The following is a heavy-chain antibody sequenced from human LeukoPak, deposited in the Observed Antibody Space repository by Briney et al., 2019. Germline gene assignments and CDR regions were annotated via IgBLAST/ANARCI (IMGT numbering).Heavy chain of an antibody. CDR2: ISYSGST. CDR3: ARHVRIDYYDSSGYYSHDAFDI. J-gene: IGHJ3*02. Sequence: SETLSLTCTVSGGSISSYFWSWFRQPPGKGLEWIGYISYSGSTNYNPSLKSRITISLDTSKNQFSLKLSSVTAADTAVYYCARHVRIDYYDSSGYYSHDAFDIWGQGTMVTVSS. CDR1: GGSISSYF. V-gene: IGHV4-59*08. D-gene: IGHD3-22*01.